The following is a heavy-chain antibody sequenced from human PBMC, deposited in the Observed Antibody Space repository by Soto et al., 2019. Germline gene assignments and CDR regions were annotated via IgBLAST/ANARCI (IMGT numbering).Heavy chain of an antibody. D-gene: IGHD1-26*01. CDR1: GYTFTAKY. Sequence: VQLVQSEADVEKPGASVTVSCKTSGYTFTAKYIHWVRQAPGQGLEWMGWINTNNGGTHFAQKFQDRVTLTRDKSISTAYMELRRLKSDDTVIYYCARGSFVGANGGADAFDSWGQGTMVSVSS. CDR2: INTNNGGT. J-gene: IGHJ3*02. V-gene: IGHV1-2*02. CDR3: ARGSFVGANGGADAFDS.